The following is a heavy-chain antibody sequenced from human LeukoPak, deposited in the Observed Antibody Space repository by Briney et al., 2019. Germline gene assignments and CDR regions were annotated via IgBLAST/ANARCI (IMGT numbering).Heavy chain of an antibody. CDR1: GYTFTGYY. Sequence: GASVKVSCKASGYTFTGYYMHWVRQAPGQGLEWMGWINPNSGGTNYAQKFQGRVTMTRDTSISTAYMELSRLRSEDTAVYYCATPVLLWFGDSAAFDIWGQGTMVTVSS. V-gene: IGHV1-2*02. D-gene: IGHD3-10*01. CDR3: ATPVLLWFGDSAAFDI. CDR2: INPNSGGT. J-gene: IGHJ3*02.